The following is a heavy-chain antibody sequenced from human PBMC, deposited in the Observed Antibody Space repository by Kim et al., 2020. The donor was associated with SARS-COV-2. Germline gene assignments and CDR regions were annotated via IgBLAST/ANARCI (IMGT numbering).Heavy chain of an antibody. CDR2: IKHDGTEK. Sequence: GGSLRLSCAASGFTFSHYWMSWVRQAPGKGLEWVANIKHDGTEKYYVDSVKGRFTISRDNAKNSLYLQMNSLRVGDTALYYCARDLDSSDYWGQGSLVTVSS. V-gene: IGHV3-7*01. CDR1: GFTFSHYW. CDR3: ARDLDSSDY. J-gene: IGHJ4*02. D-gene: IGHD6-13*01.